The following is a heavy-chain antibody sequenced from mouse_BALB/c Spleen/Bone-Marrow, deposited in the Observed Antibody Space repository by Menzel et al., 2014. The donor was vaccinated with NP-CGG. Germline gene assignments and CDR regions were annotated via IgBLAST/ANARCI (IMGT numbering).Heavy chain of an antibody. D-gene: IGHD6-1*01. V-gene: IGHV5-4*02. CDR2: ISDGGSYT. CDR1: GFTFXDYY. J-gene: IGHJ4*01. CDR3: ASSRYYAMDY. Sequence: EVMLVESGGGLVKPGGSLKLSCAASGFTFXDYYMYWVRQTPEKRLEWVATISDGGSYTYYPDSVKGRFTISRDNAKNNLYLQMSSLKSEDTAMYYCASSRYYAMDYWGQGTSVTVSS.